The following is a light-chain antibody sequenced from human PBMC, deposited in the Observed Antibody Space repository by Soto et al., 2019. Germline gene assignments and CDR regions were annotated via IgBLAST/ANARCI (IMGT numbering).Light chain of an antibody. CDR1: QSISSY. CDR2: AAS. V-gene: IGKV1-39*01. Sequence: DIQMTQSPSSLSASVGDRVTITCRASQSISSYLNWYQQKPGKAPKLLIYAASSLQSGVPSRFSGSGSGTDFTLTIISLQPEDVATYYSQQSYSTPPWTLGQGTTVEIK. J-gene: IGKJ1*01. CDR3: QQSYSTPPWT.